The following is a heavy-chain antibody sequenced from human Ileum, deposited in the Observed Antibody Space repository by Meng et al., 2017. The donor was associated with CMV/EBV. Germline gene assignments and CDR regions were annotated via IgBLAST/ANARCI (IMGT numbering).Heavy chain of an antibody. D-gene: IGHD5/OR15-5a*01. CDR2: INPNSGGT. Sequence: ASVKVSCKASGYTFTGYYMHWGRQAPGQGLEWMGWINPNSGGTNYAQKFQGRVTMTRDTSISTAYMELTRLTSGDTAVYYCARQSSADFWGQGTLVTVSS. J-gene: IGHJ4*02. CDR3: ARQSSADF. V-gene: IGHV1-2*02. CDR1: GYTFTGYY.